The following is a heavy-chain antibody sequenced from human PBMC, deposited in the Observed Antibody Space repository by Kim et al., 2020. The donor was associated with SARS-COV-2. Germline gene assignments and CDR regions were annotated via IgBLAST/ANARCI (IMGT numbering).Heavy chain of an antibody. CDR3: TTISSTSFSGYYYGMDV. Sequence: GGSLRLSCAASGFTFSNAWMSWVRQAPGKGLEWVGRIKSKTDGGTTDYAAPVKGRFTISRDDSKNTLYLQMNSLKTEDTAVYYCTTISSTSFSGYYYGMDVWGQGTTVTVSS. J-gene: IGHJ6*02. D-gene: IGHD2-2*01. CDR1: GFTFSNAW. V-gene: IGHV3-15*01. CDR2: IKSKTDGGTT.